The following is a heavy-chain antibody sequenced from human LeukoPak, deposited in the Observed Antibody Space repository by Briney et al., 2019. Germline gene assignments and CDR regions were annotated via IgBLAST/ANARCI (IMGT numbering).Heavy chain of an antibody. CDR1: GFTFSSYW. CDR2: ISGSGGST. V-gene: IGHV3-23*01. CDR3: AKARNYYDSSGYYPNNWFDP. D-gene: IGHD3-22*01. J-gene: IGHJ5*02. Sequence: PGGSLRLSCAASGFTFSSYWMNWARQAPGKGLEWVSAISGSGGSTYYADSVKGRFTISRDNSKNTLYLQMNSLRAEDTAVYYCAKARNYYDSSGYYPNNWFDPWGQGTLVTVSS.